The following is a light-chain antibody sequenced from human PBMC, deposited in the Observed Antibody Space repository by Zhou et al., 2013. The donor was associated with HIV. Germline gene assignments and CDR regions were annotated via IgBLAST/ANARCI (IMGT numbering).Light chain of an antibody. CDR3: QQYNNWLLT. V-gene: IGKV3-20*01. Sequence: EIVLTQSPGTLSLSPGERATLSCRASQSVSSSFLAWFQQKPGQAPRLLIYGTSNRATGIPDRFSGSGSGTDFTLTISRLEPEDFAVYYXQQYNNWLLTFGPGTKVEYQT. CDR1: QSVSSSF. CDR2: GTS. J-gene: IGKJ3*01.